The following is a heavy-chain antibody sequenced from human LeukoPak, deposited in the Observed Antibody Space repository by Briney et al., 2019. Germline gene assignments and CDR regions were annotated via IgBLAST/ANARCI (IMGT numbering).Heavy chain of an antibody. CDR1: GFTFSSYE. Sequence: GGSLRLSCAASGFTFSSYEMNWVREAPGKGLECVSYISSSGSTIYYADSVKGRFTISRDNAKNSLYLQMNSLRAEDTAVYYCARGVATLYYYYYYYMDVWGKGTTVTVSS. CDR3: ARGVATLYYYYYYYMDV. V-gene: IGHV3-48*03. D-gene: IGHD5-12*01. CDR2: ISSSGSTI. J-gene: IGHJ6*03.